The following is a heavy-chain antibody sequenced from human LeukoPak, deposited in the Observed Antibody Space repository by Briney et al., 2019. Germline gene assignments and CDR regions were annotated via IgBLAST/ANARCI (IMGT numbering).Heavy chain of an antibody. D-gene: IGHD2-2*01. CDR1: GFTFSSYS. V-gene: IGHV3-21*01. CDR3: AREASSVVVPATNSVDY. CDR2: INGGSSHV. Sequence: GGSLRLSCAASGFTFSSYSMNWVRQSPGKGLEWVSAINGGSSHVVYGDPVKGRFTISRDNAKNSLYLQMKSLRAEDTAVYYCAREASSVVVPATNSVDYWGQGTLVTVSS. J-gene: IGHJ4*02.